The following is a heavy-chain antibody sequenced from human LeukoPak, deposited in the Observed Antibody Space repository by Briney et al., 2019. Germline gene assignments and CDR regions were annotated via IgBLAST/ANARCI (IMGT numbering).Heavy chain of an antibody. D-gene: IGHD3-16*02. J-gene: IGHJ4*02. V-gene: IGHV3-23*01. Sequence: PGGSLRLSCAASGFTFSTYAVSWVRQAPGKGLEWVSTISGSGGNTYYADSVRGRFTISRDNSKNTLYLHMNSLRAEDTAVYYYAKERAGYTNPYYFDYWGQGTLVTVSS. CDR2: ISGSGGNT. CDR3: AKERAGYTNPYYFDY. CDR1: GFTFSTYA.